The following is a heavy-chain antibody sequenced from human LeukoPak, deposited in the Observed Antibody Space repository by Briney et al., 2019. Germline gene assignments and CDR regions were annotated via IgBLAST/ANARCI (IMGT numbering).Heavy chain of an antibody. CDR1: GFTVSSNY. V-gene: IGHV3-53*05. D-gene: IGHD2-15*01. Sequence: GGSLRLSCAASGFTVSSNYMSWVRQAPGKGLEWVSVIYSGGSTYYADSVKGRFTISRDNSKNTLYLQMNSLRAEDTAVYYCARDGPGVVENYYGMDVWGQGTTVTVSS. CDR3: ARDGPGVVENYYGMDV. CDR2: IYSGGST. J-gene: IGHJ6*02.